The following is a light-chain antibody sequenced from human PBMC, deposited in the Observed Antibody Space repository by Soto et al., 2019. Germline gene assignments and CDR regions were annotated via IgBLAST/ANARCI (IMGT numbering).Light chain of an antibody. V-gene: IGLV1-40*01. CDR2: GNN. CDR3: WV. CDR1: SSNIGAGYD. J-gene: IGLJ3*02. Sequence: QSVLTQPPSVSGAPGQRVTISCTGSSSNIGAGYDVHWYQQLPGTAPKLLIYGNNNRPSGVPDRFSGSKSGTSASLAITGLQAEDDSSLSGWVFGGGTKLTVL.